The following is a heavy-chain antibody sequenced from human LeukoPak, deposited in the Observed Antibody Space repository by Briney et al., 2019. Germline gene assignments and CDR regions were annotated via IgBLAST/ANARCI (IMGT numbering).Heavy chain of an antibody. D-gene: IGHD5-12*01. CDR2: ISGSGGST. Sequence: TGGSLRLSCAASGFTFSSYAMSWVSQAPGKGLEWVSAISGSGGSTYYADSVKGRFTISRDNSKNTLYLQMNSLRAEDTAVYYCAKNRYDRPPFDHWGQGTLVTVSS. CDR1: GFTFSSYA. CDR3: AKNRYDRPPFDH. V-gene: IGHV3-23*01. J-gene: IGHJ4*02.